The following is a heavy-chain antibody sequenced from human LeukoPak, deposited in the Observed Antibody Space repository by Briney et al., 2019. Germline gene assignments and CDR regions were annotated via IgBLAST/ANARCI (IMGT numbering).Heavy chain of an antibody. CDR2: ISGSGGNT. Sequence: SGGSLRLSCGVSGFTFSSYAMSWVRQAPGKGLEWVSTISGSGGNTYYADSVKGRFTISRDNSKDTLYLQMNSLRAEDTAVYYCARNENSGWGYFDYWGQGTLVTVSS. CDR1: GFTFSSYA. J-gene: IGHJ4*02. V-gene: IGHV3-23*01. CDR3: ARNENSGWGYFDY. D-gene: IGHD5-12*01.